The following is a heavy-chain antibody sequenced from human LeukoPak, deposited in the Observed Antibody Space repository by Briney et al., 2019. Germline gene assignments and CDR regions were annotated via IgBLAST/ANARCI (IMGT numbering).Heavy chain of an antibody. V-gene: IGHV3-66*04. J-gene: IGHJ4*02. CDR1: GFNVTGSD. CDR2: VYSGGDT. D-gene: IGHD4-17*01. CDR3: ARQLYGSQIITAL. Sequence: PGGSLRLSCAVSGFNVTGSDMSWVRQAPWKGLEWVSVVYSGGDTYYANSVKGRFTISRDNSKNTLYLQMVSLRAEDTAVYYCARQLYGSQIITALWGQGTLVTVSS.